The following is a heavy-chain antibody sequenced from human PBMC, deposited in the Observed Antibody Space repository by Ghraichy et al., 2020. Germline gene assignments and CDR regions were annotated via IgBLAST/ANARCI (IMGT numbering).Heavy chain of an antibody. CDR3: ARGSPGRKDDAFDI. V-gene: IGHV3-7*03. Sequence: GESLNISCVASGFTFRSYWMNWVRQAPGKGLEWVANIKQDGSTNYYVDSVKGRFTISRDNAKTSLFLQMNSLRAEDTAIYYCARGSPGRKDDAFDIRGQGTMVTVS. CDR2: IKQDGSTN. J-gene: IGHJ3*02. CDR1: GFTFRSYW.